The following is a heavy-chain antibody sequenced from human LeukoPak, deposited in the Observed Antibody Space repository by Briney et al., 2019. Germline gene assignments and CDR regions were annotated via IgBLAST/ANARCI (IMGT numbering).Heavy chain of an antibody. CDR3: AKGSSGWYYDAFNM. V-gene: IGHV3-23*01. J-gene: IGHJ3*02. CDR2: ISGSDGTT. CDR1: GFTFSSYA. D-gene: IGHD6-19*01. Sequence: GGSLRLSCAASGFTFSSYAMSWVRQAPGKGLEWVSTISGSDGTTYYVDSVKGRFTISRDNSKNTLYLQMNSLRAEDAAVYYCAKGSSGWYYDAFNMWGRGTMVTVSS.